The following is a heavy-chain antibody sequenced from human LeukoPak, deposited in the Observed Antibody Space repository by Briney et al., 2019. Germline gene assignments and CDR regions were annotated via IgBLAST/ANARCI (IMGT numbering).Heavy chain of an antibody. Sequence: GGSLRLSCAASGFTFSSYSMNWVRQAPGKGLEWVSSISSSSSYIYYADSVKGRFTISRDNAKNSLYLQMNSLRAEVTAVYYCARQYYYGSGSYLVAYGMDVWGKGTTVTVSS. V-gene: IGHV3-21*01. CDR1: GFTFSSYS. D-gene: IGHD3-10*01. CDR3: ARQYYYGSGSYLVAYGMDV. J-gene: IGHJ6*04. CDR2: ISSSSSYI.